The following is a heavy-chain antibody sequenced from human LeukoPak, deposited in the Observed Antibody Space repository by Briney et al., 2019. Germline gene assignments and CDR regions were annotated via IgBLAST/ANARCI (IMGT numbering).Heavy chain of an antibody. Sequence: SETLSLTCAVYGGSFSGYYWSWIRQPPGKGLEWIGEINRSGSTNYNPSLKSRVTISVDTSKNQFSLKLSSVTAADTAVYYCARRGWAYCSGGSCYFDYWGQGTLVTVSS. V-gene: IGHV4-34*01. D-gene: IGHD2-15*01. J-gene: IGHJ4*02. CDR1: GGSFSGYY. CDR2: INRSGST. CDR3: ARRGWAYCSGGSCYFDY.